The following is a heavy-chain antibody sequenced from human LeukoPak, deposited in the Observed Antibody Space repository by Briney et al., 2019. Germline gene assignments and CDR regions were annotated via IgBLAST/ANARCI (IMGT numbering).Heavy chain of an antibody. D-gene: IGHD2/OR15-2a*01. V-gene: IGHV3-23*01. CDR1: GFIFSNYA. J-gene: IGHJ4*02. CDR2: FRGSVGST. Sequence: GGSLRPSCAASGFIFSNYAMSWVRRVPGEGLQWVAAFRGSVGSTYYADSVKGRFTISRDNSRNTLYLQMNSLRAEDTAVYYCARSGLSRFGLWGQGTLVTVSS. CDR3: ARSGLSRFGL.